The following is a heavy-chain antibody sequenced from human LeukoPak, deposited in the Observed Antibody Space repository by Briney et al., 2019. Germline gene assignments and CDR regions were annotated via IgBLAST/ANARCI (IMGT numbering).Heavy chain of an antibody. J-gene: IGHJ3*02. CDR3: ARDPIYSYDQTDAFDI. D-gene: IGHD5-18*01. Sequence: ASVKVPCKASGYTFTSYAISWVRQAPGQGLEWMGWISAYSGNTNYAQKLQGRVTMTTDTSTSTAYMELRSLRSDDTAVYYCARDPIYSYDQTDAFDIWGQGTVVTVSS. CDR2: ISAYSGNT. CDR1: GYTFTSYA. V-gene: IGHV1-18*01.